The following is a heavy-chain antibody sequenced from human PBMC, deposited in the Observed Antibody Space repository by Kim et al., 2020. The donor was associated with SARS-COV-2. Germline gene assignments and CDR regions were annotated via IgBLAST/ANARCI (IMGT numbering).Heavy chain of an antibody. CDR1: GFTVSTNF. V-gene: IGHV3-53*01. CDR2: IYSGGGK. J-gene: IGHJ5*01. D-gene: IGHD3-3*01. Sequence: GGSLRLSCAASGFTVSTNFMSWVRRAPGKGLEWVSTIYSGGGKYYSDSVRDRFIISRDNSKNTLYLQMDNLRVEDTARYYCARDRGSLVGFFEWSWFDSWGQGVLVTVSS. CDR3: ARDRGSLVGFFEWSWFDS.